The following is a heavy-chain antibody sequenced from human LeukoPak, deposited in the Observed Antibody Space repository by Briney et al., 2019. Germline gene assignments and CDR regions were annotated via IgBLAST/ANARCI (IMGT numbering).Heavy chain of an antibody. CDR3: ARGVRSPANAWDYYYYMDV. D-gene: IGHD4-17*01. Sequence: GGSLRLSCAASGLTFSSYEMNWVRQAPGKGLEWASYITSGGGTIYYADSVKGRFTISRDNAKNSLYLQMNSLRAEDTAVYYCARGVRSPANAWDYYYYMDVWGKGTTVTISS. J-gene: IGHJ6*03. CDR2: ITSGGGTI. V-gene: IGHV3-48*03. CDR1: GLTFSSYE.